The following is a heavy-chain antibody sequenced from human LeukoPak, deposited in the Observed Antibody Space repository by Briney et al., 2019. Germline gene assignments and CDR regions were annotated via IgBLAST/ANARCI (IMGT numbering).Heavy chain of an antibody. J-gene: IGHJ6*04. Sequence: PGGSLRLSCAASGFTFSNAWMSWVRQAPGKGLGWVGRIKSKTDGGTTDYAAPVKGRFTISRDDSKNTLYLQMNSLKTEDTAVYYCTTDSPYYYYGMDVWGKGTTVTVSS. CDR1: GFTFSNAW. CDR3: TTDSPYYYYGMDV. V-gene: IGHV3-15*01. CDR2: IKSKTDGGTT.